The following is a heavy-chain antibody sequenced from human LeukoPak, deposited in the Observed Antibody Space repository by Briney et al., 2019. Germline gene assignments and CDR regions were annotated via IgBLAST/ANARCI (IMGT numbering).Heavy chain of an antibody. V-gene: IGHV3-23*01. CDR3: AKLDYDILTGYPAPYYFDY. J-gene: IGHJ4*02. Sequence: PGGSLRLSCAASGFTFSSYAMSWVRQAPGKGLEWVSAISGSGGSTYYADSVKGRFTISRDNSKNTLYLQMNSLRAEDTAVYYCAKLDYDILTGYPAPYYFDYWGQGTLVTVSS. D-gene: IGHD3-9*01. CDR2: ISGSGGST. CDR1: GFTFSSYA.